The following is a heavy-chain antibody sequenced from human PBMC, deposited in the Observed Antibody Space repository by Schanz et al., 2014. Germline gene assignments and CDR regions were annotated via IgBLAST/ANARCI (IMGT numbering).Heavy chain of an antibody. CDR2: ISAQTGDT. J-gene: IGHJ4*02. CDR3: ARGYGDSPTDF. V-gene: IGHV1-18*01. CDR1: GYTFSSYA. D-gene: IGHD4-17*01. Sequence: QVQLVQSGAEVRKPGASVKVSCKASGYTFSSYAINWVRQAPGQGLEWIGWISAQTGDTRYAQKMQGRVTMTRDVSSTTAFLELRSLRYDDTAVYYCARGYGDSPTDFWGQGTLITVSS.